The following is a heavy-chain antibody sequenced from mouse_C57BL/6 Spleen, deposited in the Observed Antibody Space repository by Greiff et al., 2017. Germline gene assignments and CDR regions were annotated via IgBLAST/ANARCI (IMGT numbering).Heavy chain of an antibody. D-gene: IGHD2-3*01. CDR3: AIYDGYYYYAMDY. V-gene: IGHV3-6*01. CDR2: ISYDGSN. Sequence: VQLQQSGPGLVKPSQSLSLTCSVTGYSITSGYYWNWIRQFPGNKLEWMGYISYDGSNNYNPSLKNRISITRDTSKNQFFLKLNSVTTEDTATYYCAIYDGYYYYAMDYWGQGTSVTVSS. CDR1: GYSITSGYY. J-gene: IGHJ4*01.